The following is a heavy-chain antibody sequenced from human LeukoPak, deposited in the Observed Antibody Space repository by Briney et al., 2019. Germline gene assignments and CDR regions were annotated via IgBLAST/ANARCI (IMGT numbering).Heavy chain of an antibody. J-gene: IGHJ4*02. CDR2: VNSDGSRT. D-gene: IGHD4-17*01. Sequence: PGGSLRLSCAASGFTFTKYWMHWVRQAPGKGLVWVSRVNSDGSRTTYADSVKGRFTISRDNANNTLYLQVNSLTAEDTAVYYCAREGSVTNDYWGQGSLVTVSS. CDR3: AREGSVTNDY. V-gene: IGHV3-74*03. CDR1: GFTFTKYW.